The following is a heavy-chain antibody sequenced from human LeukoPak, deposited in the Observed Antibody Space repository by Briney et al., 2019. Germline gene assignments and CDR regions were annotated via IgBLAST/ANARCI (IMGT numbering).Heavy chain of an antibody. CDR2: ISADGSID. D-gene: IGHD1-7*01. CDR1: GFTFSSYA. V-gene: IGHV3-30*03. Sequence: PGGSLRLSCAASGFTFSSYAMSWVRQAPGKGLEWLAVISADGSIDYYTDSVRGRLTVSRDNSKNTLYLQMNSLRVEDTAVYYCTREGLGTTFSAWFDPWGQGTLVFVSS. CDR3: TREGLGTTFSAWFDP. J-gene: IGHJ5*02.